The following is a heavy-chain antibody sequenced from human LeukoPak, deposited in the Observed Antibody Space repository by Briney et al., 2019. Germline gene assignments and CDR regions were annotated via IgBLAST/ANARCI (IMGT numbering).Heavy chain of an antibody. CDR2: INHSGST. D-gene: IGHD5-18*01. V-gene: IGHV4-34*01. J-gene: IGHJ4*02. CDR1: GGSFSGYY. CDR3: ARASGGGTAMFRTPNLDY. Sequence: SETLSLTCAVYGGSFSGYYWSWIRQPPGKGLEWIGEINHSGSTNYNPSLKSRVTISVDTSKNQFSLKLSSVTAADTAVYYCARASGGGTAMFRTPNLDYWGQGTLVTVCS.